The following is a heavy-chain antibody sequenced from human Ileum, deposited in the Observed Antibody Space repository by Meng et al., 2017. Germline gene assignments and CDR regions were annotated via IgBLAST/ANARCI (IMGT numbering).Heavy chain of an antibody. V-gene: IGHV1-2*06. D-gene: IGHD6-25*01. CDR2: INPNSGGT. J-gene: IGHJ4*02. CDR1: GYTFTGYY. Sequence: ASVKVSCKASGYTFTGYYMRWVRQAPGQGLEWMGRINPNSGGTNYAQKFQGRVTMTRDTSISTDYMELSRLRSDDTAVYYCARDEDISAAGKLFGDYWGQGTLVTGYS. CDR3: ARDEDISAAGKLFGDY.